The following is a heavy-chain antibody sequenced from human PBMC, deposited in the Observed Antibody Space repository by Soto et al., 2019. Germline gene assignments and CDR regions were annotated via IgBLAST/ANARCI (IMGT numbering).Heavy chain of an antibody. J-gene: IGHJ5*01. CDR3: ARENDYVWGSYRLNWFDS. D-gene: IGHD3-16*02. CDR2: ISSSSSTI. CDR1: GFTFSSYS. Sequence: GGSLRLSCAASGFTFSSYSMNWVRQAPGKGLGWVSYISSSSSTIYYADSVKGRFTISRDNAKNSLYLQMNSLRDEDTAVYYCARENDYVWGSYRLNWFDSWGQGT. V-gene: IGHV3-48*02.